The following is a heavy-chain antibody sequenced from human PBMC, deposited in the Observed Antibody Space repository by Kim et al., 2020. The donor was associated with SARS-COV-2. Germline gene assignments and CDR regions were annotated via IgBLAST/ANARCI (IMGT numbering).Heavy chain of an antibody. CDR3: ARPGYYDSSGYYRFGADFDI. J-gene: IGHJ3*02. D-gene: IGHD3-22*01. CDR1: GYSFTSYW. Sequence: GESLKISCKGSGYSFTSYWIGWVRQMPGKGLEWMGFIYPGDSDTRYSPSFQDQVTISADKSIRTAYLQWSSLKASDTDMYYCARPGYYDSSGYYRFGADFDIWGQGTMVTVSS. V-gene: IGHV5-51*01. CDR2: IYPGDSDT.